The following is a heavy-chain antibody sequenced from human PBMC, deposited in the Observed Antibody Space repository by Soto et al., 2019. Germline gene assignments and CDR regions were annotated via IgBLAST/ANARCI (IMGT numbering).Heavy chain of an antibody. Sequence: GGSLRLSCATSGFTFSRNSMSWVRHPPGKELEWVASIKYDGSAEYYVDSVRGRFTISRDNAKNSLYLQLTSLRAEDMALYYCASLLGDVTTFDYWGQGTQVTVSS. CDR1: GFTFSRNS. CDR2: IKYDGSAE. D-gene: IGHD3-10*01. J-gene: IGHJ4*02. V-gene: IGHV3-7*01. CDR3: ASLLGDVTTFDY.